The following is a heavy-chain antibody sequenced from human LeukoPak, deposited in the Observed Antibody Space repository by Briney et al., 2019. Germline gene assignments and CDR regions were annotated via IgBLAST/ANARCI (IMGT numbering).Heavy chain of an antibody. CDR2: IWYDGSNK. CDR1: GFTFSSYG. CDR3: ARGKGDYGDYDFPNWFDP. Sequence: GGSLRLSCSASGFTFSSYGMHWVRQAPGKGLEWVAVIWYDGSNKYYADSVKGRFTISRDNSKNTLYLQMNSLRAEDTAVYYCARGKGDYGDYDFPNWFDPWGQGTLVTVSS. D-gene: IGHD4-17*01. J-gene: IGHJ5*02. V-gene: IGHV3-33*08.